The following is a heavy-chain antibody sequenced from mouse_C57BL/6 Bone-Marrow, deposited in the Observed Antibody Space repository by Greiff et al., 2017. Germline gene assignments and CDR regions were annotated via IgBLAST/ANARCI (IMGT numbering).Heavy chain of an antibody. J-gene: IGHJ2*01. CDR3: ARSPPLYDYDGFDY. CDR1: GYTFTDYY. Sequence: QVHVKQSGAELVKPGASVKISCKASGYTFTDYYINWVKQRPGQGLEWIGKIGPGSGSTYYNEKSKGKATLTADKSSSTAYMQLSSLTSEDSAVYFCARSPPLYDYDGFDYWGQGTTLTVSS. CDR2: IGPGSGST. D-gene: IGHD2-4*01. V-gene: IGHV1-77*01.